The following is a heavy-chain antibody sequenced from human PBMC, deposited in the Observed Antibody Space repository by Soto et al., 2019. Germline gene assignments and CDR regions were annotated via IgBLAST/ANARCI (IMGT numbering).Heavy chain of an antibody. CDR2: INPIFGTA. D-gene: IGHD6-19*01. V-gene: IGHV1-69*12. J-gene: IGHJ6*02. Sequence: QVQLVQSGAEVKKPGSSVKVSCKASGGTFSSYAISWVRQAPGQGLEWMGGINPIFGTANYAQKFQGRVTITADESTSTAYMELSSLRSEDTAVYYCASWPGEEGSGGIGYGMDVWGQGTTVTVSS. CDR1: GGTFSSYA. CDR3: ASWPGEEGSGGIGYGMDV.